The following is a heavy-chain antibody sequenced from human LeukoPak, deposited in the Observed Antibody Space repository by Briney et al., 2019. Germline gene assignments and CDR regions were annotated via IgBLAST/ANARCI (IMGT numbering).Heavy chain of an antibody. CDR3: ARVPPYYYYYYMDV. V-gene: IGHV4-4*07. J-gene: IGHJ6*03. Sequence: SETLSLTCTVSGGSIGSYYWSWIRQPAGKGLEWIGRIYTSGSTNYNPSLKSRVTMSVDTSKNQFSLKLSSVTAADTAVYYCARVPPYYYYYYMDVWGKGTTVTVSS. CDR1: GGSIGSYY. CDR2: IYTSGST.